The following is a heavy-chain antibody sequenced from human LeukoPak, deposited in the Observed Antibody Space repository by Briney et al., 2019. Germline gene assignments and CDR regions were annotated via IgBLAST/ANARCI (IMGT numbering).Heavy chain of an antibody. CDR3: ARDIPYVWGSYTQFDY. Sequence: GASVKVSCKASGYTFTSYGISWVRQAPGQGLEWMGWISAYNGNTNYAQKLQGRVTMTTDTSTSTAYMELRSLRSDDTAVYYCARDIPYVWGSYTQFDYWGPGTLVTVSS. CDR2: ISAYNGNT. V-gene: IGHV1-18*01. D-gene: IGHD3-16*01. J-gene: IGHJ4*02. CDR1: GYTFTSYG.